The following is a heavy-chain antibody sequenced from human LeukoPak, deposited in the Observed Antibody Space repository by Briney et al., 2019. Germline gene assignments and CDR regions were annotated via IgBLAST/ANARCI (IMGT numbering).Heavy chain of an antibody. J-gene: IGHJ3*01. CDR3: VRKGYYGSGSYPAPFDF. V-gene: IGHV3-48*03. CDR1: GFTFSSYE. Sequence: GGSLRLSCAASGFTFSSYEMNWVRQAPGKGLEWVSYISTSGTSIYYADSVEGRFTISRDNAKNSLYLQMNSLRAEDTAVYYCVRKGYYGSGSYPAPFDFWGQGTMVTVSS. D-gene: IGHD3-10*01. CDR2: ISTSGTSI.